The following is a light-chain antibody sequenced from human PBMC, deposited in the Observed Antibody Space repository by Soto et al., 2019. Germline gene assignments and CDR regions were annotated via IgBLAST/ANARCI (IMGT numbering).Light chain of an antibody. V-gene: IGKV3-20*01. CDR1: QSVSSY. Sequence: EIVLTQSPATLSLSEGERAPLSCRASQSVSSYLAWYQQKPGQAPRLLIYGASSRASGIPDRFSGTVSGTDFTLTISRLETEDLAVYYCQQYGSSPTWTFCQGTKVYIK. CDR3: QQYGSSPTWT. J-gene: IGKJ1*01. CDR2: GAS.